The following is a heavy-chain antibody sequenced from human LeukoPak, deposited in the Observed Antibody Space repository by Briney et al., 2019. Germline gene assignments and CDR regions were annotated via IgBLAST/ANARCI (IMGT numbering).Heavy chain of an antibody. CDR2: INPNSGGT. J-gene: IGHJ6*02. Sequence: GASVKVSCKASGYTFTGYYMHWVRQAPGQGLEWMGWINPNSGGTNYAQKFQGRVTMTRDTSISTAYMELSRLRSDDTAEYYCAKGEGYCSSTSCQSYYYYGMDVWGQGTTVTVSS. D-gene: IGHD2-2*01. CDR1: GYTFTGYY. V-gene: IGHV1-2*02. CDR3: AKGEGYCSSTSCQSYYYYGMDV.